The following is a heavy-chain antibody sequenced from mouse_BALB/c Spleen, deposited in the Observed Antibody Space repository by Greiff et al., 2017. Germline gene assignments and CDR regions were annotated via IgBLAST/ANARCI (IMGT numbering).Heavy chain of an antibody. CDR2: ISNGGGST. CDR3: ARLDGGVYDYPSYAMDY. D-gene: IGHD2-4*01. Sequence: EVQLVESGGGLVQPGGSLKLSCAASGFTFSSYTMSWVRQTPEKRLEWVAYISNGGGSTYYPDTVKGRFTISRDNAKNTLYLQMSSLKSEDTAMYYCARLDGGVYDYPSYAMDYWGQGTSVTVSS. V-gene: IGHV5-12-2*01. CDR1: GFTFSSYT. J-gene: IGHJ4*01.